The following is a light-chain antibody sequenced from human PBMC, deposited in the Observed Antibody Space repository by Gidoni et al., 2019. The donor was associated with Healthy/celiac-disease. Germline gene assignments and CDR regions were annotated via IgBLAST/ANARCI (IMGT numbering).Light chain of an antibody. CDR2: GAS. V-gene: IGKV3-20*01. CDR1: QSVSSSY. J-gene: IGKJ4*01. CDR3: QQYGSSPPGLT. Sequence: EIVLTQSPGTLSLSPGERATLSCRASQSVSSSYLAWYQQKPGQAPRLLIYGASSRATGIPDWFSGSGSGTDFTLTISRLEPEDFAVYYCQQYGSSPPGLTFXGXTKVEIK.